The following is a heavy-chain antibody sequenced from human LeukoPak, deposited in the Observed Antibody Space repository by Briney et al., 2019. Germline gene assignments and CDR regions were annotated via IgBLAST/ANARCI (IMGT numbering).Heavy chain of an antibody. D-gene: IGHD6-19*01. CDR2: VDPEDGET. Sequence: WASVKVFCKVSGYTFTDYYMHWVQQAPGKGLEWMGLVDPEDGETIYAEKFQGRVTITADTSTDTAYMELSSLRSEDTAVYYCATDPHIAVAGTYVDYWGQGTLVTVSS. V-gene: IGHV1-69-2*01. J-gene: IGHJ4*02. CDR1: GYTFTDYY. CDR3: ATDPHIAVAGTYVDY.